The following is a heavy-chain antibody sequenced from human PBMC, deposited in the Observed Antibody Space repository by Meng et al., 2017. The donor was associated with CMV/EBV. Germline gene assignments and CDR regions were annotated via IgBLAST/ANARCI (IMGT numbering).Heavy chain of an antibody. CDR3: SRDQSGGYSSSPVYYYGMDV. J-gene: IGHJ6*02. Sequence: GGSLRLSCAASGFTFSSYEMNWVRQAPGKGLEWVSYISSSGSTIYYADSVKGRFTISRDNAKNSLYLQMHSLRAEDTAVYYCSRDQSGGYSSSPVYYYGMDVWGQGTTVTVSS. V-gene: IGHV3-48*03. CDR1: GFTFSSYE. CDR2: ISSSGSTI. D-gene: IGHD6-6*01.